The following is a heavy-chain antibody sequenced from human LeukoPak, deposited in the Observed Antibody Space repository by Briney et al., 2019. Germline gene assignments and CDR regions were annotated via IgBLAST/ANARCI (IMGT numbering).Heavy chain of an antibody. J-gene: IGHJ4*02. CDR1: GFTFTGYW. CDR3: ARGRGSWYGVYFDY. V-gene: IGHV3-7*01. CDR2: IKRDGSEK. D-gene: IGHD6-13*01. Sequence: PGGSLRLSCAASGFTFTGYWMSWVRQAPGKGLEWVANIKRDGSEKYYVDSVKGRFTISRDNAKNSLYLQMNSLRTEDTAVYYCARGRGSWYGVYFDYWGQGTLVTVSS.